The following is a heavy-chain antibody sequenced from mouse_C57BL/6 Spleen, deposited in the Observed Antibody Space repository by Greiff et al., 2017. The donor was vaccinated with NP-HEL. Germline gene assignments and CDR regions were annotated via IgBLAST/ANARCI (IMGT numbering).Heavy chain of an antibody. CDR1: GYSITSGYY. J-gene: IGHJ1*03. V-gene: IGHV3-6*01. CDR3: ARGGYWYFDV. Sequence: DVQLQESGPGLVKPSQSLSLTCSVTGYSITSGYYWNWIRQFPGNKLEWMGYISYDGSNNYNPSLKNRISITRDTSKNQFFLKLNSVTTEDTATYYCARGGYWYFDVWGTGTTVTVSS. CDR2: ISYDGSN.